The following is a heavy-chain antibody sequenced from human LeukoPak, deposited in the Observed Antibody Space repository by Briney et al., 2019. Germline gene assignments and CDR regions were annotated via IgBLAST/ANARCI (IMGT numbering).Heavy chain of an antibody. D-gene: IGHD6-13*01. CDR3: ARDVSSNFYYFDY. Sequence: GASLRLSCAASGFTLSSDDMHWVRQAPGRGLEWLSNIKSSGRSIYYADSVKGRFTISRDNAKNSLYLQMNSLRDEDTAVYYCARDVSSNFYYFDYWGQGTLVTVSS. CDR2: IKSSGRSI. J-gene: IGHJ4*02. CDR1: GFTLSSDD. V-gene: IGHV3-48*03.